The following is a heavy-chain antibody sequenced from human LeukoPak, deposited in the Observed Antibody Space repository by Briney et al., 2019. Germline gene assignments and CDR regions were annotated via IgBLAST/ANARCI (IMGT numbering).Heavy chain of an antibody. Sequence: GASVKVSCKVSGYTLTELSMHWVRQAPGKGLEWMGGFDPEDGETIYAQKFQGRVTMTEDTSTDTAYMELSSLRSEDTAVYYCATIGSSGSYYMGRYYFDYWGQGTLVTVSS. D-gene: IGHD1-26*01. CDR2: FDPEDGET. J-gene: IGHJ4*02. CDR3: ATIGSSGSYYMGRYYFDY. CDR1: GYTLTELS. V-gene: IGHV1-24*01.